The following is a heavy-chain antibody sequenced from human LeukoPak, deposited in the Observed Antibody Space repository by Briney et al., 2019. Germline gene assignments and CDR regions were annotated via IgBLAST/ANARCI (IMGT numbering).Heavy chain of an antibody. CDR2: ISGSGSII. D-gene: IGHD4-17*01. CDR1: GFTFSSFG. Sequence: GGSLRLSCAASGFTFSSFGMSWVRQAPGEGLEWVSTISGSGSIIDYADSVKGRFTFSRDNSRNMVYLQMNSLRAEDTAVYYCAKDLPDYGDYIEGYWGQGTLVTVSS. CDR3: AKDLPDYGDYIEGY. V-gene: IGHV3-23*01. J-gene: IGHJ4*02.